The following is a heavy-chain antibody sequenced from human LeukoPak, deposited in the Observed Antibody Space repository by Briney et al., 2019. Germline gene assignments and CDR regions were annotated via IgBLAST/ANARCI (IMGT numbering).Heavy chain of an antibody. D-gene: IGHD5-24*01. V-gene: IGHV4-34*01. CDR1: GGXFSGYY. CDR3: ARGKVATIDY. Sequence: SETLSLTCAVYGGXFSGYYCSWIRQPPGKGLEWIGEINHSGSTNYNPSLKSRVTISVDTSKNQFSLKLSSVTAADTAVYYCARGKVATIDYWGQGTLVTVSS. CDR2: INHSGST. J-gene: IGHJ4*02.